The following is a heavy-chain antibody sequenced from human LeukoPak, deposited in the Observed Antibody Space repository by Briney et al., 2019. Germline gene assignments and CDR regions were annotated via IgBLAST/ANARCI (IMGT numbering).Heavy chain of an antibody. V-gene: IGHV1-46*01. J-gene: IGHJ4*02. Sequence: ASVKVSCKASGYTVTSTYIHWVRQALGQGFEWMSIINPSNGITRFAQKFQGRVSMTSDTSTSTVNMELRSLRSDDTAVYYCARDRKSSGSDYWGQGTLVTVSS. D-gene: IGHD3-10*01. CDR3: ARDRKSSGSDY. CDR1: GYTVTSTY. CDR2: INPSNGIT.